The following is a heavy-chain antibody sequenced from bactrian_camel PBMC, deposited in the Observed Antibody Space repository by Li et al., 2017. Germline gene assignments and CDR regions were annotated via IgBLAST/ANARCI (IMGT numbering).Heavy chain of an antibody. CDR3: VAATRPVGGNCPIFVSYNT. V-gene: IGHV3S40*01. CDR1: GITFSTYY. CDR2: INGGGGST. J-gene: IGHJ4*01. Sequence: VQLVESGGGLVQPGGSLRLSCAASGITFSTYYMSWVRQAPGKGLEWVSVINGGGGSTYYADSVKGRFSISQDNAKRTLYLQMNSLKPEDSAMYYCVAATRPVGGNCPIFVSYNTWGQGTQVTVS. D-gene: IGHD7*01.